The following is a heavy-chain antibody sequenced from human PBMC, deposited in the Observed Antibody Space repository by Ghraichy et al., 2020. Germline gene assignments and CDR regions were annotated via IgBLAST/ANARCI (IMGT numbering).Heavy chain of an antibody. J-gene: IGHJ5*02. CDR3: AREYCSSTSCYGGGDNWFDP. CDR1: GFTFSSYS. V-gene: IGHV3-21*01. CDR2: ISSSSSYI. D-gene: IGHD2-2*01. Sequence: GGSLRLSCAASGFTFSSYSMNWVRQAPGKGLESVSSISSSSSYIYYADSVKGRFTISRDNAKNSLYLQMNSLRAEDTAVYYCAREYCSSTSCYGGGDNWFDPWGQGTLVTVSS.